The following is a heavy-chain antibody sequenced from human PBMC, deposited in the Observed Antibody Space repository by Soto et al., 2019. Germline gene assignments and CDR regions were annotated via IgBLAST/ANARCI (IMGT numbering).Heavy chain of an antibody. CDR1: GFTFSGSA. CDR2: IRSKANSYAT. V-gene: IGHV3-73*01. J-gene: IGHJ4*02. D-gene: IGHD3-22*01. CDR3: TSNSPDDMIRN. Sequence: PGGSLRLSCGASGFTFSGSAMHWVRQASGKGLEWVGRIRSKANSYATAYAASVKGRFSISRDESKNTAYLQMKSLKTEDTAVYYCTSNSPDDMIRNWGQGTQVTVSS.